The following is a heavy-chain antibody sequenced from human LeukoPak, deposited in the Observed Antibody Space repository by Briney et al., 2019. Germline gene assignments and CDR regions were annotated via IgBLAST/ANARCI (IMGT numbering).Heavy chain of an antibody. CDR2: FDPEDGET. J-gene: IGHJ4*02. CDR3: ATNYPHCSSTSCTAFDY. CDR1: GYTLTELS. D-gene: IGHD2-2*01. V-gene: IGHV1-24*01. Sequence: GASVKVSSKVSGYTLTELSMHWVRQAPGKGLEWMGGFDPEDGETIYAQKFQGRVTMTEDTSTDTAYMELSSLRSEDTAVYYCATNYPHCSSTSCTAFDYWGQGTLVTVSS.